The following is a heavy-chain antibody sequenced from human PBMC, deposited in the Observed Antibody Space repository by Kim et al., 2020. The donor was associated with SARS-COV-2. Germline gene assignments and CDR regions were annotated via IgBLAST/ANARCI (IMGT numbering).Heavy chain of an antibody. CDR3: ARDGALRGYDILTGYYTVKAFDI. CDR1: GGSISSYY. CDR2: IYYSGST. D-gene: IGHD3-9*01. J-gene: IGHJ3*02. Sequence: SETLSLTCTVSGGSISSYYWSWIRQPPGKGLEWIGYIYYSGSTNYNPSLKSRVTISVDTSKNQFSLKLSSVTAADTAVYYCARDGALRGYDILTGYYTVKAFDIWGQGTWSPSLQ. V-gene: IGHV4-59*01.